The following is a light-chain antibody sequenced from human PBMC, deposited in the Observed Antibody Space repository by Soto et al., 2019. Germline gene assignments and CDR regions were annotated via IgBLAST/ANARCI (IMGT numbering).Light chain of an antibody. Sequence: EIVMTQSPATLSVSPGERATLSCRASQSVNSNMAWYQQKPGQVPRLLIYGASTRATGIPARFSGSGSGTEFTLTITNLQPEDFAVYHCQQYDNWPPWTLGQGTKVEIK. V-gene: IGKV3-15*01. CDR3: QQYDNWPPWT. CDR2: GAS. J-gene: IGKJ1*01. CDR1: QSVNSN.